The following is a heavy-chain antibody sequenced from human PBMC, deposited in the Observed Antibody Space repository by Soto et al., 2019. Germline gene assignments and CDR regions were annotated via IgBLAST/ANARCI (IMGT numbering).Heavy chain of an antibody. CDR2: ISAYNGNT. CDR1: GYTFTTCY. D-gene: IGHD5-12*01. V-gene: IGHV1-18*04. Sequence: ASVKVSCKASGYTFTTCYMHWVRQAPGQGLEWMGWISAYNGNTNYAQKLQGRVTMTTDTSTSTAYMELRSLRSDDTAVYYCAREGGYSGYDDYWGQGTLVTVSS. CDR3: AREGGYSGYDDY. J-gene: IGHJ4*02.